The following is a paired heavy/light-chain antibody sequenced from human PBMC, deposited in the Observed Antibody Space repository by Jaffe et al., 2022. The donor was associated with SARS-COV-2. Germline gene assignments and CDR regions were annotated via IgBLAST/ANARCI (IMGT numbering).Heavy chain of an antibody. CDR3: AKDIGFSSGLGGFDY. D-gene: IGHD6-19*01. CDR2: IWYDGTNK. CDR1: GFTFSNYG. J-gene: IGHJ4*02. V-gene: IGHV3-33*06. Sequence: QVQLVESGGGVVQPGRSLRLSCAASGFTFSNYGIHWVRQVPGKGLEWVALIWYDGTNKYYADSVKGRFTISRDNSKNTLWLQMNSLRAEDTAVYYCAKDIGFSSGLGGFDYWGQGTLVTVSS.
Light chain of an antibody. CDR2: EVS. V-gene: IGLV2-14*01. CDR1: SSDVGGYDY. CDR3: SSYTSSSTYV. J-gene: IGLJ1*01. Sequence: SALTQPASVSGSPGQSITISCTGTSSDVGGYDYVSWYQQHPGKAPTLMIYEVSNRPSGVSNRFSGSKSGNTASLTISGLQAEDEADYYCSSYTSSSTYVFGTGTKVTVL.